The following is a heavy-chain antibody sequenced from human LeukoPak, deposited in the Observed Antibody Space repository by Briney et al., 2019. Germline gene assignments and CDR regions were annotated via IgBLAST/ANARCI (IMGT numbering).Heavy chain of an antibody. J-gene: IGHJ4*02. D-gene: IGHD3-22*01. CDR2: FDPEDGET. CDR1: GYTLTELS. V-gene: IGHV1-24*01. CDR3: ETATPEYYYDSRAFDY. Sequence: GASVKVSCKVSGYTLTELSMHRVRQAPGKGLEWMGGFDPEDGETIYAQKFQGRVTMTEDTSTDTAYMELSGLRSEDTAVYYCETATPEYYYDSRAFDYWGQGTLVTVSS.